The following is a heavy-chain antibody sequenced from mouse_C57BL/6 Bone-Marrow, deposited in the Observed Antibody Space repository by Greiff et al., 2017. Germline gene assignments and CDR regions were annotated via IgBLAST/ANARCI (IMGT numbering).Heavy chain of an antibody. CDR1: GYAFSSSW. J-gene: IGHJ2*01. CDR3: AKDPY. V-gene: IGHV1-82*01. CDR2: IYPGDGDT. Sequence: VQVVESGPELVKPGASVKISCKASGYAFSSSWMNWVKQRPGKGLEWIGRIYPGDGDTNYNGKFKGTATLTADKSSSTAYMQLSSLTSEDSAVYFCAKDPYWGQGTTLTVSS.